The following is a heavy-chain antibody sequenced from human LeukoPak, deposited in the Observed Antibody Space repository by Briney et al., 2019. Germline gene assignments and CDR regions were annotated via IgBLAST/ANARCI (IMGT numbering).Heavy chain of an antibody. V-gene: IGHV4-38-2*02. D-gene: IGHD3-10*01. CDR2: IYHSGST. CDR3: AKSGGSGSPFDS. J-gene: IGHJ4*02. Sequence: SETLSLTCTVSGFSINSGYYWGWIRQTPGKGLEWIGSIYHSGSTYYNPSLRSRVTMSVDTSKNQFSLKLSSVTAADTAVYYCAKSGGSGSPFDSWGQGSLVTVSS. CDR1: GFSINSGYY.